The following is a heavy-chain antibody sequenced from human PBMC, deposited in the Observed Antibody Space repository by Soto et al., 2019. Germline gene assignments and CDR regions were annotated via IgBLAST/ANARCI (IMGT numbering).Heavy chain of an antibody. CDR1: GFTFTSSA. J-gene: IGHJ4*02. CDR2: IVVGSGNT. Sequence: AASVKVSCKASGFTFTSSAVQWVRQARGQRLEWIGWIVVGSGNTNYAQKFQERVTITRDMSTSTAYMELSSLRSEDTAVYYCAASAGIVGPTNDYWGQGTLVTVSS. D-gene: IGHD1-26*01. V-gene: IGHV1-58*01. CDR3: AASAGIVGPTNDY.